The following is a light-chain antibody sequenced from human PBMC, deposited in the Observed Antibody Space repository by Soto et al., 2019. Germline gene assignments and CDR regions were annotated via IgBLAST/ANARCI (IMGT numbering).Light chain of an antibody. CDR2: GAS. J-gene: IGKJ1*01. V-gene: IGKV3-20*01. CDR1: QSVSKY. Sequence: EIVLTQSPGTLALSPGEGATLSCRASQSVSKYLAWYQQKPGQAPRLLIYGASSRATGIPDSFSGSGSGTDFTLTISSLEPEDFAVYYCQQYGGSPPTFGQGTKVEIK. CDR3: QQYGGSPPT.